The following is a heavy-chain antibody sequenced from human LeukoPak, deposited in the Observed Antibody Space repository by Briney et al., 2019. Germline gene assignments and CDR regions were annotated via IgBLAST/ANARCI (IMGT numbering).Heavy chain of an antibody. Sequence: ASVKVSCKASGYPFTTYAISWVRQAPGQGLEWVGWISTYTGKTNYAQNFQDRVTMTTDTSTATVYMELRSLTSDDTAVYYCARTRGFGVVIIGYFDYWGQGTLVTVSS. CDR1: GYPFTTYA. D-gene: IGHD3-3*01. J-gene: IGHJ4*02. CDR2: ISTYTGKT. CDR3: ARTRGFGVVIIGYFDY. V-gene: IGHV1-18*01.